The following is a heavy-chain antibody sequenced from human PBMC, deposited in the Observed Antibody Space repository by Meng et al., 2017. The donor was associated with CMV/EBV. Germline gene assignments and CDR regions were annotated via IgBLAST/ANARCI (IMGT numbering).Heavy chain of an antibody. D-gene: IGHD6-13*01. Sequence: GGSLRLSCAASGFTFSSYSMNWVRQAPGKGLEWVLSISSSSSYIYYADSVKGRFTISRDNAKNSLYLQMNSLRAEDTAVYYCAGGIAAAGEVDYWGQGTLVTVSS. J-gene: IGHJ4*02. V-gene: IGHV3-21*01. CDR3: AGGIAAAGEVDY. CDR2: ISSSSSYI. CDR1: GFTFSSYS.